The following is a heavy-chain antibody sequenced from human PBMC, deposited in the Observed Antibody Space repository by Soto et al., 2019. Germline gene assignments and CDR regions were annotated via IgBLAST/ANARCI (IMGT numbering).Heavy chain of an antibody. J-gene: IGHJ6*02. Sequence: SETLSLTCTVSGGSISSYYWSWIRQPPGKGLEWIGYTYYSGSTNYNPSLKSRVTISVDTSKNQFSLKLSSVTAADTAVYYCARVVDDEYYDFWSGYGPGRMDVWGQGTTVTVSS. CDR1: GGSISSYY. D-gene: IGHD3-3*01. CDR2: TYYSGST. V-gene: IGHV4-59*01. CDR3: ARVVDDEYYDFWSGYGPGRMDV.